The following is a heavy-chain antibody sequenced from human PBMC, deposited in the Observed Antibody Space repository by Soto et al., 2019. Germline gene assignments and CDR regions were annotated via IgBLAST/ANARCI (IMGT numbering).Heavy chain of an antibody. J-gene: IGHJ6*02. CDR1: GFTFSSYA. CDR2: ISYDGSNK. D-gene: IGHD2-8*01. Sequence: GGSLRLSCAASGFTFSSYAMHWVRQAPCKGLEWVAVISYDGSNKYYADSVKGRFTISRDNSKNTLYLQMNSLRAEDTAVYYCARVCGYGDYYYYGMDVWGQGTTVTVSS. V-gene: IGHV3-30-3*01. CDR3: ARVCGYGDYYYYGMDV.